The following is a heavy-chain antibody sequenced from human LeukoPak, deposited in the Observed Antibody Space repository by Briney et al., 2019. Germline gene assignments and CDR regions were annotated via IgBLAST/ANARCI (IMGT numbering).Heavy chain of an antibody. Sequence: GGSLRLSCAPSGFTFSNYVTSWVRHAPGGGLEWVSVIRGSGGSTYYADSVKGRFTNSRDNSKNTLYLQINSRRAEDTAVYYRAKMGTVTTQGTHLDYWGQRTLVTVSS. D-gene: IGHD4-17*01. J-gene: IGHJ4*02. CDR1: GFTFSNYV. V-gene: IGHV3-23*01. CDR3: AKMGTVTTQGTHLDY. CDR2: IRGSGGST.